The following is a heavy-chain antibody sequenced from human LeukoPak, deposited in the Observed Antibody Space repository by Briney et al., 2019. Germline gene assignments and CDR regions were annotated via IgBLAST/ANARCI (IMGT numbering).Heavy chain of an antibody. CDR3: ATGVSRGQYYYDSSGS. CDR2: ISGSGGST. CDR1: GFTVSSNY. D-gene: IGHD3-22*01. V-gene: IGHV3-23*01. Sequence: GGSLRLSCAASGFTVSSNYMSWVRQAPGKGLEWVSAISGSGGSTYYADSVKGRFTISRDNSKNTLYLQMNSLRAEDTAVYYCATGVSRGQYYYDSSGSGGQGTLVTVSS. J-gene: IGHJ4*02.